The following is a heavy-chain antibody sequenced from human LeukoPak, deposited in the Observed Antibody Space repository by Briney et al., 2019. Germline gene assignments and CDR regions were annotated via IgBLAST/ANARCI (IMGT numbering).Heavy chain of an antibody. CDR3: ARFGMTTASMNFDY. J-gene: IGHJ4*02. Sequence: GGSLRLSCAASGFTFSSYWIHWVRQAPGKGLVWVSRINSDGSSTTYADSVKGRFTISRDNSKNTLYLQMNSLRAEDTAVYYCARFGMTTASMNFDYWGQGTLVTVSS. CDR1: GFTFSSYW. D-gene: IGHD4-17*01. CDR2: INSDGSST. V-gene: IGHV3-74*01.